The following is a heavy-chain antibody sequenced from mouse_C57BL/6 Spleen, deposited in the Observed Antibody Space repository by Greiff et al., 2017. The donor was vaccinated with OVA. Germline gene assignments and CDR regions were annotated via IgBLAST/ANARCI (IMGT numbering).Heavy chain of an antibody. V-gene: IGHV3-6*01. J-gene: IGHJ4*01. CDR3: ARGGMAMDY. CDR2: ISYDGSN. CDR1: GYSITSGYY. Sequence: ESGPGLVKPSQSLSLTCSVTGYSITSGYYWNWIRQFPGNKLEWMGYISYDGSNNYNPYLKNRISITRDTSKNQFFLKLNSVTPEDTATYYCARGGMAMDYWGQGTSVTVSS.